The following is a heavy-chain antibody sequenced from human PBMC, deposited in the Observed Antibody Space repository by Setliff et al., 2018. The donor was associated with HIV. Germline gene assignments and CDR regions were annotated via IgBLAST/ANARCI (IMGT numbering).Heavy chain of an antibody. D-gene: IGHD2-2*01. CDR2: ISPNSGYT. CDR3: ARAPRGVGSSSHFDY. V-gene: IGHV1-18*01. CDR1: GYTFTSYA. J-gene: IGHJ4*02. Sequence: ASVKVSCKASGYTFTSYAISWVRQAPGQGLEWMAWISPNSGYTLFAQKFQGRVTITADESTSTAYMELISLRSEDTAVYFCARAPRGVGSSSHFDYRGRGTLVTVSS.